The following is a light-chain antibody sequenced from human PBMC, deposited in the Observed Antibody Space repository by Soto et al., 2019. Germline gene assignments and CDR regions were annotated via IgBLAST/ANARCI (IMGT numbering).Light chain of an antibody. CDR1: QSVRSSY. Sequence: EIVLTQSPGTLSLSPGERATLSCRASQSVRSSYLAWYQQKPGQAPRLLIYGASSRVTGIPGRFSGIGSGTDFTLTISRLELEDFAVYYCQQYGSSPPLTFGGGTNVEIK. CDR3: QQYGSSPPLT. CDR2: GAS. V-gene: IGKV3-20*01. J-gene: IGKJ4*01.